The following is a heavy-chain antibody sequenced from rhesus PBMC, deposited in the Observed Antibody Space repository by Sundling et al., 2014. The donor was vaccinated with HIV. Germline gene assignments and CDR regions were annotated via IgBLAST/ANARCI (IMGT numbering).Heavy chain of an antibody. D-gene: IGHD3-22*01. Sequence: QVQLQESGPGLVKPSETLSLTCAVSGGSISSGYYYWSWVRQPPGKGLEWIGFISYSGNTNYNPSLKSRVTISRDTSKNQFSLKLRSVTAADTAIYYCARRTNIMGFDFWGRGALFTVSS. CDR3: ARRTNIMGFDF. J-gene: IGHJ1*01. CDR1: GGSISSGYYY. CDR2: ISYSGNT. V-gene: IGHV4-122*02.